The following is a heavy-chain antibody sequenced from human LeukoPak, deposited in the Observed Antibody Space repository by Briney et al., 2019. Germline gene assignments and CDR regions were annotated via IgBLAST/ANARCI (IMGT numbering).Heavy chain of an antibody. V-gene: IGHV5-51*01. CDR2: SHPINSDT. Sequence: GESPKISCKGSGFNFTAYWIAWVRQMPGKGLEWMGISHPINSDTKYSPSFQGQVTISADKSSSTAYLQWNSLKVSDTAMYYCARHQYYYDSSGNYEWFDYWGQGTLVTVSS. J-gene: IGHJ5*01. CDR1: GFNFTAYW. CDR3: ARHQYYYDSSGNYEWFDY. D-gene: IGHD3-22*01.